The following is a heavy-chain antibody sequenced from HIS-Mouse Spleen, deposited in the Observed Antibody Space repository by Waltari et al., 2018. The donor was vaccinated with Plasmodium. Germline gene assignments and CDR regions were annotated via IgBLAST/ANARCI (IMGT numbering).Heavy chain of an antibody. CDR3: ARGRVLGTSSGYFDL. V-gene: IGHV4-34*01. CDR1: GGSFSGYY. D-gene: IGHD3-10*01. Sequence: QVQLQQWGAGLLKPSETLSLTCAVYGGSFSGYYWSWIRQPPGKGLEWIGEINHSGSTNYNPSLKSRVTISVDTSKNKFSLKLSSVTAADTAVYYCARGRVLGTSSGYFDLWGRGTLVTVSS. CDR2: INHSGST. J-gene: IGHJ2*01.